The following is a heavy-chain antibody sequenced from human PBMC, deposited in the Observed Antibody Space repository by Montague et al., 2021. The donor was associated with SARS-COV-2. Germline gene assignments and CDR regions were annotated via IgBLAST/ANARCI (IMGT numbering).Heavy chain of an antibody. V-gene: IGHV4-39*01. J-gene: IGHJ5*02. Sequence: SETLSLTCTVSGGSISSRSHYWGWIRQPPGKGLEWIGSIYYSGSTYYNPSLKSRFTISVDTSKNQFSLKLSSVTAADTSVYYCASLWGSDILLMVYAIKGWFDTWGQGTLVTVSS. CDR3: ASLWGSDILLMVYAIKGWFDT. D-gene: IGHD2-8*01. CDR2: IYYSGST. CDR1: GGSISSRSHY.